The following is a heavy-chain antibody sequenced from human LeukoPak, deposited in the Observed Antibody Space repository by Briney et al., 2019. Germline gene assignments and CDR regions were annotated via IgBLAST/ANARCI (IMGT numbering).Heavy chain of an antibody. CDR3: TTTAYGDNIDY. CDR2: IRSKAYGGTT. CDR1: GFTFGDYA. Sequence: PGGSLRLSCTASGFTFGDYAMSWFRQAPGKGLEWVGFIRSKAYGGTTEYAASVKGRFTISRDDSKSIAYLQMSSLKTEDTAVYYCTTTAYGDNIDYWGQGTLVTVFS. J-gene: IGHJ4*02. V-gene: IGHV3-49*03. D-gene: IGHD4-17*01.